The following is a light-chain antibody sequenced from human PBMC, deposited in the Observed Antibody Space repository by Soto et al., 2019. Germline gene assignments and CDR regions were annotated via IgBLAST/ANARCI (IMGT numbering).Light chain of an antibody. CDR1: QSVSSSF. J-gene: IGKJ1*01. Sequence: DIELTQSPGTLSLPPGERATLSCRASQSVSSSFLAWYPQKPGQAPRLLIYGASNRATGIPDRFSGSGSGTDFTLTISRLEPEDFAVYYCQQYGSSGTFGQGTKVDIK. CDR2: GAS. V-gene: IGKV3-20*01. CDR3: QQYGSSGT.